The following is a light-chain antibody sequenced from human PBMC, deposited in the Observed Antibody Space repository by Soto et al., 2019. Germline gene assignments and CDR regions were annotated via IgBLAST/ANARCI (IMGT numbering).Light chain of an antibody. V-gene: IGLV2-14*01. Sequence: QSALTQPASVSGSPGQSITISCTGTSSDIGADDFVSWYQHHPDKTPKLIIFEVTYRPTGISHRFSASKSGNTASLTISGLEAEDEAFYYCSSYTSENAYVFGTGTKLTVL. J-gene: IGLJ1*01. CDR2: EVT. CDR3: SSYTSENAYV. CDR1: SSDIGADDF.